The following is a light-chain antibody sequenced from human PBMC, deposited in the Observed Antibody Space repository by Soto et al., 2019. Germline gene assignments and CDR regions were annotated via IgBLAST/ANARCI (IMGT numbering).Light chain of an antibody. CDR3: FSYTANDNWV. J-gene: IGLJ3*02. CDR1: SSDVGAYNF. Sequence: QSALTQPASVSGSPGQSITISCTGTSSDVGAYNFVSWYQHHPDKAPKLIIYNVNNRPSGVSNRFSGSKSGNTASLTISGLQADDEADYFCFSYTANDNWVFGGGTKLTVL. CDR2: NVN. V-gene: IGLV2-14*03.